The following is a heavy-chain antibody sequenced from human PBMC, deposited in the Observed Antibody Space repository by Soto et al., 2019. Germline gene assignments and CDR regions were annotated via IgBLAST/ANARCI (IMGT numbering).Heavy chain of an antibody. CDR2: INHSGST. CDR1: GGSFSGYY. CDR3: ARGSYSSCWYYDLPVFDP. V-gene: IGHV4-34*01. Sequence: SETLSLTCAVYGGSFSGYYWSWIRQPPGKGLEWIGEINHSGSTNYNPSLKSRVTISVDTSKNQFSLKLSSVTAADTAVYYCARGSYSSCWYYDLPVFDPWGQGSLFTVPS. J-gene: IGHJ5*02. D-gene: IGHD6-13*01.